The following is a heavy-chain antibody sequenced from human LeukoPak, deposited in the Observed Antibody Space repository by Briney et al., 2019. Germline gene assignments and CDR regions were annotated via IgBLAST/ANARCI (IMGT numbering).Heavy chain of an antibody. V-gene: IGHV3-30*02. CDR3: AKERDTAMVTIDY. J-gene: IGHJ4*02. Sequence: GGSLRLSCAASGFTFSSYRMHWVRQAPGKGLEGVAFIRYDGSNKYYADSVKGRFTISRDNSKNTLYLQMNSLRAEDTAVYYCAKERDTAMVTIDYWGQGTLVTVSS. CDR1: GFTFSSYR. CDR2: IRYDGSNK. D-gene: IGHD5-18*01.